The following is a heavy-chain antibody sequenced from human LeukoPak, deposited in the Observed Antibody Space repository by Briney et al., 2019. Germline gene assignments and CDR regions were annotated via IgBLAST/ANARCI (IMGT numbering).Heavy chain of an antibody. D-gene: IGHD2-2*01. Sequence: PGGSLRLSCAASGFTFSSYWMSWVRQAPGKGLEWVSYISSSSSTIYYADSVKGRFTISRDNAKNSLYLQMNSLRAEDTAVYYCVTQHPSIVVVPAAKLRPDYWGQGTLVTVSS. CDR2: ISSSSSTI. J-gene: IGHJ4*02. CDR3: VTQHPSIVVVPAAKLRPDY. CDR1: GFTFSSYW. V-gene: IGHV3-48*01.